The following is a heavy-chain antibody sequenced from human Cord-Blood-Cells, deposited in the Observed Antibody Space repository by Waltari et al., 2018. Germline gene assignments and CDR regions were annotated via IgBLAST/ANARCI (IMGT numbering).Heavy chain of an antibody. CDR3: ALGFWSGHYYYYGMDV. CDR1: GYSFTSYW. Sequence: EVQLVQSGAEVKKPGESLKISCKGSGYSFTSYWIGWVGPMPGKGLEWMGISYPGDSDTRYSPSFQGQVTSSADKSISTAYLQWSSLKASDTAMYYCALGFWSGHYYYYGMDVWGQGTTVTVSS. D-gene: IGHD3-3*01. J-gene: IGHJ6*02. V-gene: IGHV5-51*01. CDR2: SYPGDSDT.